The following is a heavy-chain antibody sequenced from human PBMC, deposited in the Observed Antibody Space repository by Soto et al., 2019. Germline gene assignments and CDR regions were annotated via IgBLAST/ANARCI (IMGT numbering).Heavy chain of an antibody. D-gene: IGHD2-15*01. CDR1: DYSFTNYW. Sequence: GESLKISCKASDYSFTNYWIAWVRQMPGQGLESTGIIYPGGSDTRYSPSFHGQVTISADKSISTAYLQWSSLKASDTAICSYARGGVVARTFAYGGQGTLVTVSS. CDR2: IYPGGSDT. CDR3: ARGGVVARTFAY. J-gene: IGHJ4*02. V-gene: IGHV5-51*01.